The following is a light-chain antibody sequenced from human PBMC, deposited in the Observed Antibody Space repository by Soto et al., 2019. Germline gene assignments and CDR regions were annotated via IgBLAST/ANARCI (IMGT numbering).Light chain of an antibody. CDR2: GNT. Sequence: QSVLTQPPSVSGAPGQKVTISCTGSNSNIGAGYDVHWYQQLPGTAPKLLIFGNTNRPSGVPDRFSGSKSGTSGSLAITGLQAEDEADYYCQSYDISLSGSVFGGGTKLTVL. J-gene: IGLJ2*01. CDR3: QSYDISLSGSV. CDR1: NSNIGAGYD. V-gene: IGLV1-40*01.